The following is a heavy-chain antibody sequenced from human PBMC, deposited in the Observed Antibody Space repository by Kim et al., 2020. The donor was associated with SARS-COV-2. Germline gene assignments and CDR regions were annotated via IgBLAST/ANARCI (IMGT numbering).Heavy chain of an antibody. CDR2: IYHSGST. Sequence: SETLSLTCAVSGGSIFSPNWWSWVRQPPGQGLGWIGDIYHSGSTNYNPSLKSRVTISVDKSKNQFSLKLSSVTAADTAVYYCKRRKPSVATFGYWGQGTLVTVSA. CDR3: KRRKPSVATFGY. D-gene: IGHD5-12*01. V-gene: IGHV4-4*02. CDR1: GGSIFSPNW. J-gene: IGHJ4*02.